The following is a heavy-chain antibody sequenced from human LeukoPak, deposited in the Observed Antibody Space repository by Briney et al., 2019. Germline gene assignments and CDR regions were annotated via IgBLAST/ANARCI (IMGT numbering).Heavy chain of an antibody. CDR1: GGSISSSSYY. D-gene: IGHD6-19*01. CDR2: IYYSGST. CDR3: ARWNYVSGWYSGGYDY. V-gene: IGHV4-39*07. J-gene: IGHJ4*02. Sequence: SETLSLTCTVSGGSISSSSYYWGWIRQPPGKGLEWIGSIYYSGSTYYNPSLKSRVTISVDTSKNQFSLKLSSVTAADTAVYYCARWNYVSGWYSGGYDYWGQGTLVTVSS.